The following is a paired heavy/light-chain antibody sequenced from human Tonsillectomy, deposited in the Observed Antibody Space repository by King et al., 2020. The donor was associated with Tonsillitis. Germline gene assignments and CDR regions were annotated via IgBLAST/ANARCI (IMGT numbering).Light chain of an antibody. V-gene: IGLV1-40*01. CDR2: GNN. J-gene: IGLJ2*01. Sequence: QSVLTQPPSVSGAPGQRVTISCTGSSSNIGAGGAYYDVQWYQQVPGTAPKLLIYGNNYRPSGVPDRFSGSKSGTSASLAITGLQADDEADYYCQSYDISLSGVVFGGGTKLTVL. CDR1: SSNIGAGGAYYD. CDR3: QSYDISLSGVV.
Heavy chain of an antibody. V-gene: IGHV3-23*01. CDR3: AKDRGFGYTSGLNYFDY. D-gene: IGHD5-18*01. CDR2: ISSSGAST. J-gene: IGHJ4*02. CDR1: GFTFSDYA. Sequence: EVQLLESGGNLIQPGGSLRLSCAASGFTFSDYAMNWVRQAPGKGLEWVSGISSSGASTYYADSVKGRFTISRDSSTNTLYLQMKRLRVEDTAKYYCAKDRGFGYTSGLNYFDYWGQGTLVTVSS.